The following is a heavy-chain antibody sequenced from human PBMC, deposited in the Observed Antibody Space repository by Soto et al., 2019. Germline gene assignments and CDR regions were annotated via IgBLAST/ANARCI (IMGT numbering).Heavy chain of an antibody. CDR2: IGTYNGRT. V-gene: IGHV1-18*01. D-gene: IGHD2-15*01. CDR3: ARDFFCSGGRCSDVFDI. J-gene: IGHJ3*02. CDR1: GYTFTNHF. Sequence: ASVKVSCKTSGYTFTNHFSHWARQAPGQRLEWMGWIGTYNGRTSYAKKFQGRVTMTTDTSTSTAYMELWGLRSDDTALYYCARDFFCSGGRCSDVFDIWGQGTMVTVSS.